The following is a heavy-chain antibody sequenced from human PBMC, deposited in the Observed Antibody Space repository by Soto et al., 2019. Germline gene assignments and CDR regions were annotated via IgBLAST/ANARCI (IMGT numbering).Heavy chain of an antibody. Sequence: SVKVSCKASGGTFSSYAISWVRQAPGQGLEWMGGIIPIFGTANYAQKFQGRVTITADESTSTAYMELSSLRSEDTAVYYCGRVYNDSSGYYFEGAFDIWGQGTMVTVSS. D-gene: IGHD3-22*01. J-gene: IGHJ3*02. CDR3: GRVYNDSSGYYFEGAFDI. V-gene: IGHV1-69*13. CDR2: IIPIFGTA. CDR1: GGTFSSYA.